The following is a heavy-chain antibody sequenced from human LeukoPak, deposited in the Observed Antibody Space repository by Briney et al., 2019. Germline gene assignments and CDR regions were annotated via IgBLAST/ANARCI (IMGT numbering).Heavy chain of an antibody. Sequence: SETLSLTCTVSGDSISSGSYYCSSIRQPAGKGLEWIGRIYTSVSTNYNPSLKSRVTISVDTSKNQFSLMLSSVTAADTAVYYCAAYSYGYFGYFDYWGQGTLVTVSS. V-gene: IGHV4-61*02. D-gene: IGHD5-18*01. CDR1: GDSISSGSYY. CDR2: IYTSVST. J-gene: IGHJ4*02. CDR3: AAYSYGYFGYFDY.